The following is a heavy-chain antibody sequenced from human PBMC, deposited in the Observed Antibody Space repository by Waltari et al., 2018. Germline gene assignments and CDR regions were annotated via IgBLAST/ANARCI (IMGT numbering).Heavy chain of an antibody. CDR1: GYTFTSYG. Sequence: QVHLVHSGAEVKKPGASVKVSCKASGYTFTSYGISWVRQAPGQGLEWMGWISPYNGNTNDAQDLQGRVTMTTDTSTSTAYMELRSLRSDDTAVYYCARHFFSSSSGGGFDYWGQGTLVTVSS. CDR2: ISPYNGNT. D-gene: IGHD6-6*01. CDR3: ARHFFSSSSGGGFDY. J-gene: IGHJ4*02. V-gene: IGHV1-18*01.